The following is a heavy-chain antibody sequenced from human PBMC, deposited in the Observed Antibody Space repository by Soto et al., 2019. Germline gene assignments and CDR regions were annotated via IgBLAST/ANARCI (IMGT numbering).Heavy chain of an antibody. V-gene: IGHV4-59*08. D-gene: IGHD2-21*01. CDR1: GGSISRSY. CDR3: PGQLIY. CDR2: IYDSGST. J-gene: IGHJ4*02. Sequence: SETPSLTCTVSGGSISRSYGSWTRQPPGKGLGWIGNIYDSGSTYYTSPLKSRVTMSVDTSKNQFSLKLTSVTAADTAVYYCPGQLIYGGRGTRVTVPS.